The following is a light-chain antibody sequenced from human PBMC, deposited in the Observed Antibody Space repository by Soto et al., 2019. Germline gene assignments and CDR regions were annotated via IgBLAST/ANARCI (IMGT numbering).Light chain of an antibody. Sequence: EIVLTQSPGTLSLSPGERATLSGRASQSVSSSYLAWYQQKPGQAPRLLIYGASSRATGIPDRFSGSGSGTDFTLTISRLEPEDFAVYYCQQYGSSPRFTVGPGTEVDSK. J-gene: IGKJ3*01. V-gene: IGKV3-20*01. CDR1: QSVSSSY. CDR3: QQYGSSPRFT. CDR2: GAS.